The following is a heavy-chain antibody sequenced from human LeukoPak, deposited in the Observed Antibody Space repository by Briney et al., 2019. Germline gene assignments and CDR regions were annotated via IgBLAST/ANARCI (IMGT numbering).Heavy chain of an antibody. Sequence: GGSLRLSCAASGFTFSSYSMNWVRQAPGKGLEWVSSISSSSSYIYYADSVKGRFTISRDNAKNSLYLQMNSLRAEDTAVYYCARGPRVERRFTQTQRITRFDYWGQGTLVTVSS. D-gene: IGHD1-1*01. CDR1: GFTFSSYS. J-gene: IGHJ4*02. CDR3: ARGPRVERRFTQTQRITRFDY. V-gene: IGHV3-21*01. CDR2: ISSSSSYI.